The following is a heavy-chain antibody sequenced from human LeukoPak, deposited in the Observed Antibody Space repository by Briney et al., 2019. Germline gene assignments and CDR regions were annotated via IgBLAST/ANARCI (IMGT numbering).Heavy chain of an antibody. D-gene: IGHD6-19*01. CDR2: IWYDGSNK. CDR3: ARGAVAGNWFDP. CDR1: GFTFSSYG. V-gene: IGHV3-33*01. Sequence: PGRSLRLSCAASGFTFSSYGMHWVRQAPGKGLEWVAVIWYDGSNKYYADSVKGRFTISRDNSKNTLYLQMNSLRAEDTAVYYCARGAVAGNWFDPWGQGTLVTVSS. J-gene: IGHJ5*02.